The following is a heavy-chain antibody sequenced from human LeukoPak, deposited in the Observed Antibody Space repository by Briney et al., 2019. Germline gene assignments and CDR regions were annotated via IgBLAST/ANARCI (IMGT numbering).Heavy chain of an antibody. Sequence: RGSLRLSCAASGFTFSSYWMNWVRQAPGKGLVWVSRIANDGSSTTYADSVKGRFSISRDNAKNTLYLQMNSLRVEDTAVYYCARGRPHGNDYWGQGTLVTVSS. CDR1: GFTFSSYW. CDR2: IANDGSST. D-gene: IGHD4-23*01. CDR3: ARGRPHGNDY. V-gene: IGHV3-74*01. J-gene: IGHJ4*02.